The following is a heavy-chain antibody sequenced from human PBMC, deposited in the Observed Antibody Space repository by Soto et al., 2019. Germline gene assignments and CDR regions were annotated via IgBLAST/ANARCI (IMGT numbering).Heavy chain of an antibody. CDR2: VNHTGEA. V-gene: IGHV4-34*03. D-gene: IGHD2-21*01. CDR3: ARAERFPRSVFDT. J-gene: IGHJ5*02. CDR1: GGSFRNSY. Sequence: PSETLSLTGGVCGGSFRNSYCIWVRQPPWKGLGSIGEVNHTGEATYNPSPQSRSTISLDTSNRQPSLKLPSVTAADTAMSICARAERFPRSVFDTCGQGNQVTVSS.